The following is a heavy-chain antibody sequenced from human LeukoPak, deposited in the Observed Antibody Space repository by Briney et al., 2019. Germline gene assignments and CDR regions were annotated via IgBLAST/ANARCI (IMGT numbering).Heavy chain of an antibody. Sequence: GRSLSLSCATSGFTFSNYAMHWVRQAPGKGLEWVAVIWYDGINKYYADSVKGRFTISRDNSKNTLSVQMNSLRVEDTAVYYCARGAMTERTFYIWGQGTKVTVSS. CDR2: IWYDGINK. CDR3: ARGAMTERTFYI. D-gene: IGHD2-2*01. J-gene: IGHJ3*02. CDR1: GFTFSNYA. V-gene: IGHV3-33*01.